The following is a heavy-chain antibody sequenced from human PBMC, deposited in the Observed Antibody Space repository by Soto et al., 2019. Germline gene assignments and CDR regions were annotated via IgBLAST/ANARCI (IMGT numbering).Heavy chain of an antibody. CDR1: GFTFSDYY. CDR3: ARAPRPASGFWSVHSANFDY. CDR2: ISSSGSTI. J-gene: IGHJ4*02. Sequence: QVQLVESGGGLVKPGGSLRLSCAASGFTFSDYYMSCIRQATGTGLEWVSYISSSGSTIYYADSVKGRFTISRDNAKNSLYLQRNSLRAEDTAVYYCARAPRPASGFWSVHSANFDYWCQGTLVTVSS. D-gene: IGHD3-3*01. V-gene: IGHV3-11*01.